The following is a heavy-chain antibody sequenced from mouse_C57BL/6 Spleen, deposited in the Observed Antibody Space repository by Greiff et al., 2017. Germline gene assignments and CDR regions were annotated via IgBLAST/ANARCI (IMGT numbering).Heavy chain of an antibody. CDR1: GFTFSSYG. Sequence: EVQLVESGGDLVKPGGSLKLSCAASGFTFSSYGMSWVRQTPDKRLEWVATISSGGSYTYYPDSVKGRFTISRDNAKNTLYLQMSSLKSEDTAMYYCARHEDYYYSNYVNYAMDYWGKGTSVTVSS. D-gene: IGHD2-5*01. CDR2: ISSGGSYT. V-gene: IGHV5-6*01. CDR3: ARHEDYYYSNYVNYAMDY. J-gene: IGHJ4*01.